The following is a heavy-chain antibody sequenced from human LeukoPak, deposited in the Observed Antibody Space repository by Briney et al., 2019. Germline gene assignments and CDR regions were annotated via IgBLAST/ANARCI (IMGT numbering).Heavy chain of an antibody. J-gene: IGHJ4*02. D-gene: IGHD6-13*01. Sequence: PGGSLRLSCAASGFTVSNNYMSWVRQAPGKGLEWVSVIYSGGSTYYADSVKGRFTISRDNSKNTLYLQMNSLRAEDTAVYYCARGGSSSWYRLRYWGQGTPVTASS. CDR2: IYSGGST. CDR3: ARGGSSSWYRLRY. V-gene: IGHV3-53*05. CDR1: GFTVSNNY.